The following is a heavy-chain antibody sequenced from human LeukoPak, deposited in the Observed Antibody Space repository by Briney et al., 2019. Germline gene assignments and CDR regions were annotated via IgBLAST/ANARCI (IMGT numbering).Heavy chain of an antibody. CDR2: INHSGST. V-gene: IGHV4-34*01. Sequence: PSKTLSLTCAVYGGSFSGYYWSWIRQPPGKGLEWIGEINHSGSTNYNPSLKSRVTISVDTSKNQFSLKLSSVTAADTAVYYCARGLVLWFGLFDYWGQGTLVTVSS. CDR3: ARGLVLWFGLFDY. J-gene: IGHJ4*02. CDR1: GGSFSGYY. D-gene: IGHD3-10*01.